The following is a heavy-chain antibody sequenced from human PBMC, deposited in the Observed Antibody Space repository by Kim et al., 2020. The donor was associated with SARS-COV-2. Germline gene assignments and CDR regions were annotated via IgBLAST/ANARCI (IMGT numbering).Heavy chain of an antibody. CDR3: ASSIVVVPAAMIDY. D-gene: IGHD2-2*01. Sequence: NPSLKSRVTISVDTSKNQFSLKLSSVTAAETAVYYCASSIVVVPAAMIDYWGQGTLVTVSS. J-gene: IGHJ4*02. V-gene: IGHV4-34*01.